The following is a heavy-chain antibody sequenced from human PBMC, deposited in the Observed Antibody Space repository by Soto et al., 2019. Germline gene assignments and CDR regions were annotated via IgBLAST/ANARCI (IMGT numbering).Heavy chain of an antibody. J-gene: IGHJ5*02. CDR2: IYYSGST. CDR3: ARHLNWFDP. CDR1: GGSISSYY. Sequence: PSDTLSLTCTVSGGSISSYYWSWIRQPPGKGLEWIGYIYYSGSTNYNPSLKSRVTISVDTSKNQFSLKLSSVTAADTAVYYCARHLNWFDPWGQGTLVTVSS. V-gene: IGHV4-59*08.